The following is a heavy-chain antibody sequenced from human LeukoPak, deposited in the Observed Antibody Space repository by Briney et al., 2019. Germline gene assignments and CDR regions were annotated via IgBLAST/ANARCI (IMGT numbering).Heavy chain of an antibody. D-gene: IGHD2-2*01. CDR2: INPNSGGT. CDR1: GYTFTGHY. V-gene: IGHV1-2*04. Sequence: ASVKVSCKASGYTFTGHYMHWVRQAPGQGLEWMGWINPNSGGTNYAQKFQGWVTMTRDTSISTAYMELSRLRSDDTAVYYCARATFDHYCSSTSCKVAWFDPWGQGTLVTVSS. J-gene: IGHJ5*02. CDR3: ARATFDHYCSSTSCKVAWFDP.